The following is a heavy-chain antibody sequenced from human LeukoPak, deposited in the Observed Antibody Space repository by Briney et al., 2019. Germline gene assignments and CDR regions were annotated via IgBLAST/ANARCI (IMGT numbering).Heavy chain of an antibody. D-gene: IGHD1-26*01. J-gene: IGHJ4*02. CDR2: ISASGGST. CDR1: GFTFSNYA. V-gene: IGHV3-23*01. CDR3: AKDLAGSGSYSFDY. Sequence: GGSLRLSCAASGFTFSNYAMNWVRQAPGRGLEWVSAISASGGSTYYADSVKGRFTISRDNSKNTLYLQTNSLRAEDTAVYYCAKDLAGSGSYSFDYWGQGTLVTVSS.